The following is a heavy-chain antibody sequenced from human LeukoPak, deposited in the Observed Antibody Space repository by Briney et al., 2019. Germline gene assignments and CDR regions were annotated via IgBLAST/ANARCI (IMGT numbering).Heavy chain of an antibody. J-gene: IGHJ6*03. D-gene: IGHD6-19*01. CDR2: ISSGSSYI. CDR3: ARDRRIAVAGSYYYYMDV. Sequence: GGSLRLSCAASGFTFSSYTMNWVRQAPGKGLEWVSSISSGSSYIYYADSVKGRFTISRDNAKNSLYLQMNSLRAEDTAVYYCARDRRIAVAGSYYYYMDVRGKGTTVTISS. V-gene: IGHV3-21*01. CDR1: GFTFSSYT.